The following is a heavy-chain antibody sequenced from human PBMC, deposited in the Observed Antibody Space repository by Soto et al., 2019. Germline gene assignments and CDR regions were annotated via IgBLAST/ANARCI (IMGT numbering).Heavy chain of an antibody. CDR3: ARHGYSYGGGYFDY. J-gene: IGHJ4*02. D-gene: IGHD5-18*01. CDR2: IYSGGSA. CDR1: GFTVSSNY. Sequence: EVQLVESGGGLVQPGGSLRLSCAASGFTVSSNYMSWVRQAPGKGLEWVSVIYSGGSAYYADSVKGRFTISRDNSKTTLYLQMNSLRAEDTAVYSCARHGYSYGGGYFDYWGQGTLVTVSS. V-gene: IGHV3-66*04.